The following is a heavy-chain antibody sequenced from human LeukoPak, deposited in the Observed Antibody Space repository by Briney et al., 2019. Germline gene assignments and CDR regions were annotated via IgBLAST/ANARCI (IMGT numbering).Heavy chain of an antibody. V-gene: IGHV3-7*03. CDR3: AKSVVNSGTYIPFDY. Sequence: GGSLRLSCAVSGFTFSSYWMSWVSQAPGKGLEWVANINQDGSEKYYVDSVKGRFTISRDNAKNSVYLQMNSLRAEDTAIYYCAKSVVNSGTYIPFDYWGRGTLVTVSS. J-gene: IGHJ4*02. CDR1: GFTFSSYW. CDR2: INQDGSEK. D-gene: IGHD1-26*01.